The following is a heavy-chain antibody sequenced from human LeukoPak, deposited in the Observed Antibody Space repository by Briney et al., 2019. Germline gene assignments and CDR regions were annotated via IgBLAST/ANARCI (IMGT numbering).Heavy chain of an antibody. J-gene: IGHJ5*02. CDR3: ARDYYDSSGSNLNWFDP. Sequence: PSETLSLTCTVSGGSISSGDYYWSWIRQPPGKGLEWIGYMFHSRSTHYNPSLKSRVTISIDTSKNQLSLKLSSVTAADTAVYYCARDYYDSSGSNLNWFDPWGQGTLVTVSS. D-gene: IGHD3-22*01. V-gene: IGHV4-30-4*01. CDR2: MFHSRST. CDR1: GGSISSGDYY.